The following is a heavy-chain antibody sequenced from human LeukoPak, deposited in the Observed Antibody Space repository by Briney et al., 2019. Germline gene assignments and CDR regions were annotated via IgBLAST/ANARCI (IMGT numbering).Heavy chain of an antibody. CDR2: IWYDGSNK. Sequence: PGGSLRLSCAASGFTFSSYGMHWVRQAPGKGLEWVAVIWYDGSNKYYADSVRGRFTISRDNSKNTLYLQMNSLRAEDTAVYYCARSVATKSRYYYGMDVWGQGTTVTVSS. J-gene: IGHJ6*02. CDR1: GFTFSSYG. V-gene: IGHV3-33*01. D-gene: IGHD5-12*01. CDR3: ARSVATKSRYYYGMDV.